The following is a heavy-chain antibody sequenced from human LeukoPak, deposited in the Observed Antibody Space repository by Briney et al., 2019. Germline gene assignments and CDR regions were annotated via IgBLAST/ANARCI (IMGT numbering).Heavy chain of an antibody. J-gene: IGHJ6*02. V-gene: IGHV3-30*14. CDR3: ARASGYDPFMDV. CDR2: ISYDGSNK. CDR1: GFTFSSYA. Sequence: PGRSLRLSCAASGFTFSSYAMHWVRQAPGKGLEWVAVISYDGSNKYYADSVKGRFTISRDNSKNTLYLQMNSLRAEDTAVYYCARASGYDPFMDVWGQGTTVTVSS. D-gene: IGHD5-12*01.